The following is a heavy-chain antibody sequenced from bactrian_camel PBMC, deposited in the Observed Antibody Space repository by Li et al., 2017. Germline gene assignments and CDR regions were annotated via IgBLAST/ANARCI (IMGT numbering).Heavy chain of an antibody. CDR2: IDDDGTTQ. D-gene: IGHD3*01. V-gene: IGHV3S42*01. CDR1: GFTFSSYA. J-gene: IGHJ4*01. Sequence: VQLVESGGGLVQPGGSLRLSCAASGFTFSSYAMSWVRQASGKGLEWVSGIDDDGTTQSYADSVKGRFPISRDNAKNTLYLQMNSLKTEDTAVYYCATAPWGDPGWGQGTQVTVS. CDR3: ATAPWGDPG.